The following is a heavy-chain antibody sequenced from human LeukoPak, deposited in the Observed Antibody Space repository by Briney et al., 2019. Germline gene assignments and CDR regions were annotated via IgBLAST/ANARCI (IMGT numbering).Heavy chain of an antibody. CDR2: IIPIFGTA. J-gene: IGHJ6*02. CDR1: GGTFSSYA. Sequence: ASVMFFCKASGGTFSSYAISWVRQAPGQGNERMGMIIPIFGTANYAQKFQGRVTITTDESTSTAYMELSGLISEDTAVYYCARYDHYDDSPDLVGPRLDYLYAMDVWGQGTPVTVSS. CDR3: ARYDHYDDSPDLVGPRLDYLYAMDV. D-gene: IGHD3-22*01. V-gene: IGHV1-69*05.